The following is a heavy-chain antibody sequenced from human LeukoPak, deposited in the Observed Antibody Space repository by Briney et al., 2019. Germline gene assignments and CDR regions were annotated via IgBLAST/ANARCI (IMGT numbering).Heavy chain of an antibody. D-gene: IGHD3-9*01. Sequence: GESPKISCKGSGYSFTSYWIGWVRQMPGKGLEWMGIIYPGDSDTRYSPSFRGQVTISADKSISTAYLQWSSLKASDTAMYYCARSDYDILTGYYTFFDYWGQGTLVTVSS. J-gene: IGHJ4*02. CDR3: ARSDYDILTGYYTFFDY. CDR2: IYPGDSDT. CDR1: GYSFTSYW. V-gene: IGHV5-51*01.